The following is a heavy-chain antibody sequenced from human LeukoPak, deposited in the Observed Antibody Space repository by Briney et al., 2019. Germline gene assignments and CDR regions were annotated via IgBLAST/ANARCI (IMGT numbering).Heavy chain of an antibody. V-gene: IGHV3-23*01. CDR2: ISGSGDNQ. D-gene: IGHD5-18*01. CDR1: GFTFRGYA. J-gene: IGHJ4*02. Sequence: EGSLRLSCAVSGFTFRGYAMNWVRQAPGKGLEWVALISGSGDNQYYADAVKGRFTISRDNSKNTLSLQMSSLRVEDTAVYYCAKDWIPEDWGQGTLVTVSS. CDR3: AKDWIPED.